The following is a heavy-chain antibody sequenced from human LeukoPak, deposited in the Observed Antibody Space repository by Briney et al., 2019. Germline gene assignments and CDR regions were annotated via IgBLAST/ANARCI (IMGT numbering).Heavy chain of an antibody. CDR3: VRDLILVWTPGDDFDH. CDR1: GFTFSTYA. V-gene: IGHV3-74*01. Sequence: GGSLRLSCAASGFTFSTYAMSWVRQAPGKGLEWVSRINERATIISYADSVKGRFTISRENARNTLYLQMNSLTAEDTAVYYCVRDLILVWTPGDDFDHWGQGTLVTVSS. CDR2: INERATII. D-gene: IGHD3-16*01. J-gene: IGHJ4*02.